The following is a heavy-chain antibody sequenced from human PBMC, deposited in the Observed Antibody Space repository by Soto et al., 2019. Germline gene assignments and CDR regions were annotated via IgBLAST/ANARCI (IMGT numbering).Heavy chain of an antibody. D-gene: IGHD5-18*01. Sequence: SETLSLTCTVSGGSISSGGHYWSWIRQPPGEGLEWIGYIYYSGNTNYNPSLKSRVIISVDTSKNLFSLKLTSVTAADTAVYYCARIPVDTSMIYWLDPWGQGTLGTVSS. CDR1: GGSISSGGHY. CDR3: ARIPVDTSMIYWLDP. V-gene: IGHV4-61*08. CDR2: IYYSGNT. J-gene: IGHJ5*02.